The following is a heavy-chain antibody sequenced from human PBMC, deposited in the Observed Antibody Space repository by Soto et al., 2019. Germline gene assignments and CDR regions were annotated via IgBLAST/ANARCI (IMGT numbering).Heavy chain of an antibody. CDR2: TYYSGNT. D-gene: IGHD6-25*01. V-gene: IGHV4-39*01. CDR1: GGSISNRLDY. Sequence: QVQLQESGPGLVKPSETLSLTCTVSGGSISNRLDYWGWIRQPPGKGLEWIGTTYYSGNTYYNPFLSSRVTMHVDTYKNQFSLILSSVTAADTAVYFCARREAAVQYQFDLWGQGTLVTVSS. CDR3: ARREAAVQYQFDL. J-gene: IGHJ4*02.